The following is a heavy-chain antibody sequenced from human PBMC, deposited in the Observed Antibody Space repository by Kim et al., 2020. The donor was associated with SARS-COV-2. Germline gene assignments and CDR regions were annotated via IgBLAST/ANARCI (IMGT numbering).Heavy chain of an antibody. CDR3: AKARGSGSHTGHHFDS. CDR2: ISDNGGFK. J-gene: IGHJ4*02. D-gene: IGHD3-10*01. V-gene: IGHV3-23*01. Sequence: GGSLRLSCAASGFSFTTHAMNWVRQAPGKGLEWVSGISDNGGFKYCADSVKGRFTISRDNFKNTAYLQMNSLRTEDTAVYFCAKARGSGSHTGHHFDSWGQGTLVTVSS. CDR1: GFSFTTHA.